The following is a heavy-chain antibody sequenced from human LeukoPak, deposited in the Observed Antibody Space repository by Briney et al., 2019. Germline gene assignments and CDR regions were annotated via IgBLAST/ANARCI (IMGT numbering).Heavy chain of an antibody. J-gene: IGHJ4*02. CDR1: GFTFSHYS. Sequence: GGSLRLSCVASGFTFSHYSLHWVRQAPGKGLEWVTLILYDGSKKYYTDSVRGRFTISRDNSKNTLFLQMNSLRAEDTAMYYCAKSLTWIQLWAAFDYWGQGTLVTVSS. CDR2: ILYDGSKK. CDR3: AKSLTWIQLWAAFDY. D-gene: IGHD5-18*01. V-gene: IGHV3-30-3*02.